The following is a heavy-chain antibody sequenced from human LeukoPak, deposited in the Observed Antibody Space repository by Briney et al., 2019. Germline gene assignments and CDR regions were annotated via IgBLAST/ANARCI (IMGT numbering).Heavy chain of an antibody. CDR3: AKGRGSTLGAWHFDF. Sequence: QPGWSLRLSCASSGCTVSTNAMSWVRQAPGKGLEWVSTIGGGGDTFYADSVRGRFAISRDNSKNTLYLQMNSLRGEDTAIYYCAKGRGSTLGAWHFDFWGQGTLVTVSS. J-gene: IGHJ4*02. V-gene: IGHV3-23*01. D-gene: IGHD3-10*01. CDR1: GCTVSTNA. CDR2: IGGGGDT.